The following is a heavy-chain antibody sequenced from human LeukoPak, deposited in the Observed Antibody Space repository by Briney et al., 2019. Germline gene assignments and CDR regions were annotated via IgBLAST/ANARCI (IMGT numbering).Heavy chain of an antibody. V-gene: IGHV3-23*01. Sequence: PGGSLRLSCVVSGFTFSHYAMTWVRQAPGKGLEWVSSISNSGDDTDYADSVKGRFTVSRDNSENSLYLQMNSLGVEDTAVYYCAKRRGGVWGKGTTVTVSS. D-gene: IGHD3-16*01. CDR2: ISNSGDDT. CDR3: AKRRGGV. CDR1: GFTFSHYA. J-gene: IGHJ6*04.